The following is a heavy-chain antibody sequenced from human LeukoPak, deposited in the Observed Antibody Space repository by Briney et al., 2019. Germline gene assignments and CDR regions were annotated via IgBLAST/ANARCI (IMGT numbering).Heavy chain of an antibody. D-gene: IGHD3-3*01. Sequence: SETLSLTCTVSGGSISSSSYYWGWIRQPPGKGLEWIGSIYYSGSTYYNPSLKSRVTISVDTSKNQFSLKLSSVTAADTAVYYCARAEPYYDFWSGPAIGSYYYMDVWGKGTTVTVSS. J-gene: IGHJ6*03. CDR1: GGSISSSSYY. CDR3: ARAEPYYDFWSGPAIGSYYYMDV. CDR2: IYYSGST. V-gene: IGHV4-39*07.